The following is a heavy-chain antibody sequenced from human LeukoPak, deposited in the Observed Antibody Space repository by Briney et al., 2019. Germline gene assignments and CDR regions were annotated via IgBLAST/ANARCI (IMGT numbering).Heavy chain of an antibody. J-gene: IGHJ3*02. V-gene: IGHV3-7*01. CDR3: VGPNGAFDI. CDR1: GFTFSSYW. CDR2: IKQDGSEK. Sequence: GGSLRLSCAASGFTFSSYWMSWVRQAPGKGLEWVANIKQDGSEKYYVDSVKGRFTISRDNAKNSLYMQMNSLRAEDTAVYYCVGPNGAFDIWGQGTMVTVSS.